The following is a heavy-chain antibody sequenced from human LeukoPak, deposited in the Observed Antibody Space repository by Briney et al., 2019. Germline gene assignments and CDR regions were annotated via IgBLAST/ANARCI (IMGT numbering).Heavy chain of an antibody. D-gene: IGHD2-15*01. Sequence: PGGSLRLXCAASGFTFSGSAMHWVRQASGKGLEWVGRIRSKANSYATAYAASVKGRFTISRDDSKNTAYLQMNSLKTEDTAVYYCTRLYCSGGSCYQDYFDYWGQGTLVTVSS. CDR1: GFTFSGSA. J-gene: IGHJ4*02. CDR2: IRSKANSYAT. V-gene: IGHV3-73*01. CDR3: TRLYCSGGSCYQDYFDY.